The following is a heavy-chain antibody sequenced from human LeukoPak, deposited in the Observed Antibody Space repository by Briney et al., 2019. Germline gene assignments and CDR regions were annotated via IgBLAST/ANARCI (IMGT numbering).Heavy chain of an antibody. CDR2: INSDGSST. J-gene: IGHJ6*03. CDR3: ARAGGYSYGSRPRYYYYYYMDV. V-gene: IGHV3-74*01. D-gene: IGHD5-18*01. CDR1: GFTFSSYW. Sequence: GGSLRLSCAASGFTFSSYWMHWVRQAPGKGLVWVSRINSDGSSTSYADSVKGRFTISRDNAKNTLYLQMNSLRAEDTAVYYCARAGGYSYGSRPRYYYYYYMDVWGKGTTVTVSS.